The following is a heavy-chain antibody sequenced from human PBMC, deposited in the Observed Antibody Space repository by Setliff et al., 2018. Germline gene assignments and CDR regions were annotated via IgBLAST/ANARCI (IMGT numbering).Heavy chain of an antibody. J-gene: IGHJ6*02. CDR2: ISNWGTTI. CDR1: GFTFSSRG. Sequence: GSLRLSCAVSGFTFSSRGMNWVRQAPGKGLEWVAYISNWGTTIYYADSVKGRFTISRDNAKNSLFLQMNSLRTEDMGIYYCARDGGINMVKTYYYGLDVWGRGTTVTVSS. D-gene: IGHD3-10*01. V-gene: IGHV3-48*03. CDR3: ARDGGINMVKTYYYGLDV.